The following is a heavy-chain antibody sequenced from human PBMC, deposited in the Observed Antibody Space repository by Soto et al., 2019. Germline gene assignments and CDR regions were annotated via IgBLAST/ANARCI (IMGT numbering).Heavy chain of an antibody. Sequence: EVQLVESGGGLVRPGGSLRLSCAASEFTFSSYSMNWVRQAPGKGLEWVSSISSGSTYIYYADSVKGRFTISRDNAKNSLYLHTHSLRAEDTAVYYCPREVVMAGRFDPWGQGTLVTVSS. V-gene: IGHV3-21*01. CDR3: PREVVMAGRFDP. CDR1: EFTFSSYS. J-gene: IGHJ5*02. D-gene: IGHD2-8*01. CDR2: ISSGSTYI.